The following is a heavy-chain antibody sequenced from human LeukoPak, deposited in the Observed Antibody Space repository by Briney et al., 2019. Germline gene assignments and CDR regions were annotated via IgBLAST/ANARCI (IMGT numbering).Heavy chain of an antibody. J-gene: IGHJ3*02. Sequence: SQTLSLTCSVSGGSISSGDYCWNWIRQHPGKGLEWIGYIYYSGSTYYNPSLKSRVALSVDTSKNQFSLKLSSLTAADTAVYYCAKSREEIRGLDAFDIWGQGTMVTVSS. CDR1: GGSISSGDYC. V-gene: IGHV4-31*03. D-gene: IGHD5-24*01. CDR2: IYYSGST. CDR3: AKSREEIRGLDAFDI.